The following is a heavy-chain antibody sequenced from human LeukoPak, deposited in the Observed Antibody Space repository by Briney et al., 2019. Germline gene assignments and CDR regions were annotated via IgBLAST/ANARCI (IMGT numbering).Heavy chain of an antibody. CDR3: TRDRGAWIQLWCAFDI. Sequence: GGSLRLSCTASGFTFGDYAMSWFRQAPGKGLELVGFIRSKAYGGTTEYAASVKGRFTISRDDSKSIAYLQMNSLKTEDTAVYYCTRDRGAWIQLWCAFDIWGQGTMVTVSS. CDR1: GFTFGDYA. D-gene: IGHD5-18*01. J-gene: IGHJ3*02. V-gene: IGHV3-49*03. CDR2: IRSKAYGGTT.